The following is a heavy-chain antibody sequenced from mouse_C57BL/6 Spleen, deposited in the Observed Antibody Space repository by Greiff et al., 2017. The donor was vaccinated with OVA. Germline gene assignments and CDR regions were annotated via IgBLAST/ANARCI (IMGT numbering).Heavy chain of an antibody. CDR2: IDPSDSET. CDR1: GYTFTSYW. V-gene: IGHV1-52*01. D-gene: IGHD2-2*01. Sequence: VQLQQPGAELVRPGSSVKLSCKASGYTFTSYWMHWVKQRPIQGLEWIGNIDPSDSETHYNQKFKDKATLTVDKSSSTAYMQRSSLTSEDSAVYYCARGRYGYDSYWYFDVWGTGTTVTVSS. J-gene: IGHJ1*03. CDR3: ARGRYGYDSYWYFDV.